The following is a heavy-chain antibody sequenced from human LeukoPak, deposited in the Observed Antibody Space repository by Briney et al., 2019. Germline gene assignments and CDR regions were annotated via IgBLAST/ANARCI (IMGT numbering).Heavy chain of an antibody. Sequence: PSETLSLTCAVFGRSFTDYYWSWIRQPPGKGLEWIGEITHRGSTNYKSSLKSRVTISVDTSKNQFSLKLTSVTAADTANYCSRRGQWLGRWFDPWGQGTLVTVSS. D-gene: IGHD6-19*01. CDR2: ITHRGST. V-gene: IGHV4-34*01. CDR3: SRRGQWLGRWFDP. CDR1: GRSFTDYY. J-gene: IGHJ5*02.